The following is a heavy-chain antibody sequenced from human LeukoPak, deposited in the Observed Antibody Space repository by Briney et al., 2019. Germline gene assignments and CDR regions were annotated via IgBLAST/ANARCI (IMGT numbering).Heavy chain of an antibody. V-gene: IGHV3-48*04. CDR2: ISSSESTR. D-gene: IGHD2-2*01. CDR3: ARGPSSSNLLWFDY. Sequence: GGSLRLSCAASGFTFSSYSMNWVRQAPGKGLEWVSYISSSESTRHYADSVKGRFTISRDNAKNSLYLQMNSLRADDTAVYYCARGPSSSNLLWFDYWGQGTLVTVSS. CDR1: GFTFSSYS. J-gene: IGHJ4*02.